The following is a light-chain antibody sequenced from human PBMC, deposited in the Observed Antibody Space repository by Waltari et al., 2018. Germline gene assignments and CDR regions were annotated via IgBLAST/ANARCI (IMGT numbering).Light chain of an antibody. CDR2: DAS. Sequence: DIQMTQSHSSLSASVGDRVPITCQASQDISNYLNWYQQKPGKAPKLLIYDASNLETGVPSRCSGSGSGTDFTFTISSLQPEDIATYYCQQYDNLLTFGGGTKVEIK. CDR3: QQYDNLLT. V-gene: IGKV1-33*01. J-gene: IGKJ4*01. CDR1: QDISNY.